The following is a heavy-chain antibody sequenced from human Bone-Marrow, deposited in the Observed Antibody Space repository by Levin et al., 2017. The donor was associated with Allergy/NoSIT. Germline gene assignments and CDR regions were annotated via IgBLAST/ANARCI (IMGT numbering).Heavy chain of an antibody. CDR1: RGSVSSDGYY. V-gene: IGHV4-61*08. CDR3: ARGGDGYNYVPHYYFDY. J-gene: IGHJ4*02. Sequence: KPSETLSLTCSVSRGSVSSDGYYWSWIRKTPGTGLEWIGYIYYSGSANYNPSLKSRVTMSIDTSKNQFSLKLRSVTAADTAVYFCARGGDGYNYVPHYYFDYWGQGSLVTVSS. CDR2: IYYSGSA. D-gene: IGHD5-24*01.